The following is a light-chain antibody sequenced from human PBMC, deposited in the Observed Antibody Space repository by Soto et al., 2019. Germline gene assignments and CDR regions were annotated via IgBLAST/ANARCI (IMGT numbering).Light chain of an antibody. CDR3: QQRSNWPLT. V-gene: IGKV3-15*01. CDR1: QSISRS. Sequence: MEMTQSPATLSVSPGERATLSCRASQSISRSLAWYQQKPGQAPRLLISDASTRATGIPARFSGSGSGTEFTLTISSLQSEDFALYYCQQRSNWPLTFGGGTKVDIK. CDR2: DAS. J-gene: IGKJ4*01.